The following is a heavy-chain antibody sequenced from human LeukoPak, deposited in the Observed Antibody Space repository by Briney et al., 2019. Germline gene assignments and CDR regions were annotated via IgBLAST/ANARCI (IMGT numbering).Heavy chain of an antibody. Sequence: PGGSLRLSCAASGFTFSSYEMNWVRQAPGKGLEWVSYISSSGSTIYYADSVKGRFTISRDNAKNSLYLQMNSLRAEDTAVYYCAKDTALLAWFGELLDYWGQGTLVTVSS. V-gene: IGHV3-48*03. CDR3: AKDTALLAWFGELLDY. CDR2: ISSSGSTI. D-gene: IGHD3-10*01. CDR1: GFTFSSYE. J-gene: IGHJ4*02.